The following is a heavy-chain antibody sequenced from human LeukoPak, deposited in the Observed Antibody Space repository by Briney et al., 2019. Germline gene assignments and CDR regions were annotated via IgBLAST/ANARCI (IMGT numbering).Heavy chain of an antibody. CDR1: GGSFSGYY. J-gene: IGHJ5*01. CDR2: IYYSGNT. Sequence: PSETLSLTCAVYGGSFSGYYWSWIRQPPGKGLEWIGYIYYSGNTYYNPSLKSRVTISINTSKNQLSLKLSSVTAADTAVYYCARGGLRFGFDSWGQGTLVTVSS. V-gene: IGHV4-30-4*08. CDR3: ARGGLRFGFDS. D-gene: IGHD3-3*01.